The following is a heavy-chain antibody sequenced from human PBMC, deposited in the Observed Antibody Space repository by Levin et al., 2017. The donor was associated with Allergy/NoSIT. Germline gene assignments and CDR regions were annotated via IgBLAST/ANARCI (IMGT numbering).Heavy chain of an antibody. V-gene: IGHV1-46*01. Sequence: ASVKVSCKASGYTFTSYYMHWVRQAPGQGLEWMGIINPSGGSTSYAQKFQGRVTMTRDTSTSTVYMELSSLRSEDTAVYYCAREAEGAGIAVAGTLDYWGQGTLVTVSS. CDR3: AREAEGAGIAVAGTLDY. D-gene: IGHD6-19*01. CDR2: INPSGGST. J-gene: IGHJ4*02. CDR1: GYTFTSYY.